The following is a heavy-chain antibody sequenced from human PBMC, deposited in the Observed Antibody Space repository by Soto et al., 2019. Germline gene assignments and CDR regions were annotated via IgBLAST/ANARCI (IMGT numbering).Heavy chain of an antibody. Sequence: GPSVKVSCKASGFTFTGYYMHWVRQAPGQGLEWIGWINPNSGVANYAQKFHDWVTITRDTSITTAYMELSGLKSDDTAVYFCAKDDAGHPDFWGQGTLVTVSS. CDR3: AKDDAGHPDF. CDR2: INPNSGVA. V-gene: IGHV1-2*04. J-gene: IGHJ4*02. CDR1: GFTFTGYY. D-gene: IGHD6-13*01.